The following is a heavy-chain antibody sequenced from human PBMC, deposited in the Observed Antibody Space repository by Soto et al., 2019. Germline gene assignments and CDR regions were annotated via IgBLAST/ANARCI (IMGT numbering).Heavy chain of an antibody. CDR1: GFTFNIYW. CDR3: ARDNWNSY. CDR2: IDNDGSAT. D-gene: IGHD1-1*01. Sequence: EVQLVESGGGLVQPGGSLRLSCVASGFTFNIYWMHWVRQAPGKGLEWVSRIDNDGSATTYADSVKGRFTISRDNAKNTLFLQMNTLRVDDTAVYYCARDNWNSYWGQGTLVIVSS. V-gene: IGHV3-74*01. J-gene: IGHJ4*02.